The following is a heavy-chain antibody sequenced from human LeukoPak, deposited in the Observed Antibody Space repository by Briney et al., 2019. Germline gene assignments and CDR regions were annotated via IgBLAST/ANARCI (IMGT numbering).Heavy chain of an antibody. CDR2: IIPIFGTA. V-gene: IGHV1-69*13. D-gene: IGHD6-19*01. CDR3: ATQAVAGTVDY. CDR1: GGTFSSYA. Sequence: PVKVSCKASGGTFSSYAISWVRQAPGQGLEWMGGIIPIFGTANYAQKFQGRVTITADESTSTAYMELSSLRSEDTAVYYCATQAVAGTVDYWGQGTLVTVSS. J-gene: IGHJ4*02.